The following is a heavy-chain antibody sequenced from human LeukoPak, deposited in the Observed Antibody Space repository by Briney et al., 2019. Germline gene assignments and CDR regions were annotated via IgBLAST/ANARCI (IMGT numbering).Heavy chain of an antibody. J-gene: IGHJ4*01. D-gene: IGHD2-21*02. V-gene: IGHV3-74*01. CDR3: ARGLPREVTLDY. Sequence: GGSLRLSCVASNFDFFSYGMQWVRQAPGKGLAWVSRIFTDGSTTSYADSVKGRFTISRDNAKNTLYLEMKSLRVEDTAVYYCARGLPREVTLDYWGQGTLVTVSP. CDR2: IFTDGSTT. CDR1: NFDFFSYG.